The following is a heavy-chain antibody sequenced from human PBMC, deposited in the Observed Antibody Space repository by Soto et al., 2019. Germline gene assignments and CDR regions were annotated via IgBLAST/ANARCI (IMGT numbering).Heavy chain of an antibody. CDR2: IYYSGST. J-gene: IGHJ4*02. V-gene: IGHV4-39*01. D-gene: IGHD4-17*01. CDR3: ARYGDRFDY. Sequence: ASETLSLTCTVSGRSISSSSYYWGWIRQPPGKGLEWIGSIYYSGSTYYNPSLKSRVTISVDTSKNQFSLKLSSVTAADTAVYYCARYGDRFDYWGQGTLVTVSS. CDR1: GRSISSSSYY.